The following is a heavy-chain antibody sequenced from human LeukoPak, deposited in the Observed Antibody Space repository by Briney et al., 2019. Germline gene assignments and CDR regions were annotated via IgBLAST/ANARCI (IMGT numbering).Heavy chain of an antibody. D-gene: IGHD1-14*01. J-gene: IGHJ4*02. Sequence: GGSLRLSYAASGFTEITNDMTWVSQAPGKGLEWVSVLYSDGNTKYADSVQGRFTISRDNSKNTLYLEMNSLSPDDTAVYYCARGVEPLAANTLAYWGQGTLVTVSS. CDR1: GFTEITND. CDR3: ARGVEPLAANTLAY. V-gene: IGHV3-53*01. CDR2: LYSDGNT.